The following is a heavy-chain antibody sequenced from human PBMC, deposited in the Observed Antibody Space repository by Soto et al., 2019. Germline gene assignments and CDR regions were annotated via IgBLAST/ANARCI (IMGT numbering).Heavy chain of an antibody. V-gene: IGHV1-2*04. J-gene: IGHJ6*02. CDR3: SRGSSGWYGASYYYYGMDV. CDR1: VYTFTGYY. CDR2: INPNSGGT. D-gene: IGHD6-19*01. Sequence: ASVTVSCKASVYTFTGYYMHWVRQAPGQRLERMGWINPNSGGTNYAQKFQGWVTMTRDTSISTAYMELSRLRSDDTAVYYCSRGSSGWYGASYYYYGMDVWGQGTTVTVSS.